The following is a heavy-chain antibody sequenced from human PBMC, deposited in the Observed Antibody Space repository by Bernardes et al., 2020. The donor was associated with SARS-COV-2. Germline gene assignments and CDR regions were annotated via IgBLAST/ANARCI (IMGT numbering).Heavy chain of an antibody. D-gene: IGHD2-15*01. V-gene: IGHV3-9*01. CDR2: ISWNSGSI. Sequence: GGSLRLSCAASGFTFDDYAMHWVRQAPGKGLEWVSGISWNSGSIGYADSVKGRFTISRDNAKNSLYLQMNSLRAEDTALYYCAKGTAEYCSGGSCGDAFDIWGQGTMVTVSS. CDR3: AKGTAEYCSGGSCGDAFDI. J-gene: IGHJ3*02. CDR1: GFTFDDYA.